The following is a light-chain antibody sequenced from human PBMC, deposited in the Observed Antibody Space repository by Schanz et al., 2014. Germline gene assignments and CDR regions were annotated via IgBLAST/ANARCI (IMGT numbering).Light chain of an antibody. CDR2: DAS. J-gene: IGKJ2*01. V-gene: IGKV3D-15*01. CDR1: QSVRDN. Sequence: DIVVTQSPATLSVSPGERVTLSCRASQSVRDNLAWYQQKPGQAPRLLIYDASNRATGIPARFSGSGSGTDFTLTISSLQPDDFATYYCQQSYSTPRTFGQGTKLEIK. CDR3: QQSYSTPRT.